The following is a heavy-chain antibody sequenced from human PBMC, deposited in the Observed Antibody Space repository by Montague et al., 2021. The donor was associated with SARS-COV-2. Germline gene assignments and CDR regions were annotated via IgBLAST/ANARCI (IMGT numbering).Heavy chain of an antibody. CDR2: ISDTGSTI. J-gene: IGHJ4*02. CDR3: AKALMTYGGNSPVDQ. D-gene: IGHD4-23*01. Sequence: SLRLSCAASGFTFSDYYMNWIRQAPGKGLEWISYISDTGSTIYYADSVKSRFAVSRDNTKNSLYLQRNSLRAEDTAVYYCAKALMTYGGNSPVDQWGQGTLVTVSS. CDR1: GFTFSDYY. V-gene: IGHV3-11*01.